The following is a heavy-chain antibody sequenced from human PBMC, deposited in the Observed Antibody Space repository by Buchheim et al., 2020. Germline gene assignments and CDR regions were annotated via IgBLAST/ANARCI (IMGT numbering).Heavy chain of an antibody. CDR1: AFAVSGSA. D-gene: IGHD6-19*01. CDR3: SIDNTGWTGLGY. J-gene: IGHJ4*02. Sequence: EVQLVESGGRLVQPGGSLKLSCVASAFAVSGSAVHWVRQASGKGLEWVGHIRPQADSSATAYAESVKGRFTISRDDSKNTAYLEMNSLKSEDTALYYCSIDNTGWTGLGYWGQGTL. CDR2: IRPQADSSAT. V-gene: IGHV3-73*01.